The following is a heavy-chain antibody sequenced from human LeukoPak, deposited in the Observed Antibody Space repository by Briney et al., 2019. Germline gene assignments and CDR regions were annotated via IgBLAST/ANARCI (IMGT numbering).Heavy chain of an antibody. Sequence: SETLSLTCTVSGGSISSSSYYWGWIRQPPGKGLEWIGSIYYSGSTYYNPSLKSRVTISVDTSKNQFSLKLSSVTAADTAVYYCAREVPAAVRVWGQGTLVTVSS. D-gene: IGHD2-2*01. J-gene: IGHJ4*02. CDR2: IYYSGST. V-gene: IGHV4-39*07. CDR1: GGSISSSSYY. CDR3: AREVPAAVRV.